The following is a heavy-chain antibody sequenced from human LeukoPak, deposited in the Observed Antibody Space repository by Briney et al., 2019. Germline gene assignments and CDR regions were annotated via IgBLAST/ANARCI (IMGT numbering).Heavy chain of an antibody. V-gene: IGHV4-4*07. J-gene: IGHJ6*03. CDR2: IYTSGST. Sequence: SETLSLTCTVSGGSISSYYWSWIRQPAGKGLEWIGRIYTSGSTNYNPSLKSRVTMSVDTSKNQFSLKLSSVTAADTAVYYCARVNRYYGSGSYSGPTSYYMDVWGKGTTVTVSS. CDR1: GGSISSYY. D-gene: IGHD3-10*01. CDR3: ARVNRYYGSGSYSGPTSYYMDV.